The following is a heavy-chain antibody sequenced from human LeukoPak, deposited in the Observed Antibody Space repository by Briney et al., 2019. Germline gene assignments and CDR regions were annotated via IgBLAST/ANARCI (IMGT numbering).Heavy chain of an antibody. D-gene: IGHD4-17*01. CDR1: GFTFSNAW. CDR2: IKTKADGGTT. V-gene: IGHV3-15*01. J-gene: IGHJ4*02. CDR3: TTTNDYGDIFDY. Sequence: KAGGSLRLSCAASGFTFSNAWMNWVRQAPGKGLEWVGRIKTKADGGTTDYAAPVKGRFTISRDDSKNTLYLQMNSLKTEDTAVYYCTTTNDYGDIFDYWGQGTLVTVSS.